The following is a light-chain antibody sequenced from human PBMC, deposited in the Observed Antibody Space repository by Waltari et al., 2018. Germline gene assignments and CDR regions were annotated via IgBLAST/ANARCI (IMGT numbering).Light chain of an antibody. CDR3: QQYNNWPPGSP. CDR2: GAS. CDR1: QSVSSN. J-gene: IGKJ1*01. V-gene: IGKV3-15*01. Sequence: EIVMTQSPATLSVSPGERATLSCRASQSVSSNLAWYQQKPGQAPRLLIYGASTRATGIPARFSGSGSGTEFTLTISSIQSEDCAVYYCQQYNNWPPGSPFGQGTKVEIK.